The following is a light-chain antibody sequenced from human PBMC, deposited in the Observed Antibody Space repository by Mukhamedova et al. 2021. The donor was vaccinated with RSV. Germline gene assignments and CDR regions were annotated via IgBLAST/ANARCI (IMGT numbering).Light chain of an antibody. CDR2: DVS. Sequence: WVTISCTGTSSDVGGYNYVSWYQQHPGKAPKLMIYDVSNRPSGVSNRFSGSKSGNTASLTISELQAEDEADYYCSSYTSSSTVVFGG. CDR3: SSYTSSSTVV. J-gene: IGLJ2*01. V-gene: IGLV2-14*03. CDR1: SSDVGGYNY.